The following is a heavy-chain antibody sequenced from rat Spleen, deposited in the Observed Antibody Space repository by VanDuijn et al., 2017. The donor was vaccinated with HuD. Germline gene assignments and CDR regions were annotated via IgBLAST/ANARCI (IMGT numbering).Heavy chain of an antibody. V-gene: IGHV2-13*01. CDR1: GLSLSSYG. Sequence: QVQLMESGPGLVQPSQTLSLTCTVSGLSLSSYGVIWVRQPPGKGLEWMGVIWGNGHINYNSALKSRLSISRDTSKSQVYLKMNSLQTEDTATYYCASRNNFDYWGQGVMVTVSS. CDR2: IWGNGHI. CDR3: ASRNNFDY. J-gene: IGHJ2*01.